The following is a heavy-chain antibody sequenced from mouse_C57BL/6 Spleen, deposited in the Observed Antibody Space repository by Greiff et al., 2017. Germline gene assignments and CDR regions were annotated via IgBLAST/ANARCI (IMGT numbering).Heavy chain of an antibody. Sequence: VQLQESGAELVKPGASVKLSCKASGYTFTEYTIHWVKQRSGQGLEWIGWFYPGSGSIKYNEKFKDKATLTADKSSSTVYMELSRLTSEDSAVXFCARHEGDYYGSSPYAMDYWGQGTSVTVSS. CDR2: FYPGSGSI. D-gene: IGHD1-1*01. V-gene: IGHV1-62-2*01. CDR1: GYTFTEYT. J-gene: IGHJ4*01. CDR3: ARHEGDYYGSSPYAMDY.